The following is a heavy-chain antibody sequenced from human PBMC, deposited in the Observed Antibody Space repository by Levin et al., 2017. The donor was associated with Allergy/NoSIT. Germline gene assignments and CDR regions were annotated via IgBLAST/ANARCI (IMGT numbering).Heavy chain of an antibody. J-gene: IGHJ6*02. CDR1: GFTFNAYG. CDR3: AKVNYYGSGSYRITYYVMDV. CDR2: ISDEGSKT. V-gene: IGHV3-30*18. D-gene: IGHD3-10*01. Sequence: TGGSLRLSCAASGFTFNAYGMHWVRQAPGKGLEWVAVISDEGSKTYYGDSVKGRFTISRDNTKNTLYLQMNGLRPEDTALYYCAKVNYYGSGSYRITYYVMDVWGQGTTVTVSS.